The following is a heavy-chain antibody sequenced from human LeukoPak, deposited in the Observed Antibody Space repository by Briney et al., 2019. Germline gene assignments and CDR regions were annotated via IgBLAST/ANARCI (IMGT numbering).Heavy chain of an antibody. D-gene: IGHD3-10*01. CDR3: ARDIPLWFGGLLGSHDAFDI. Sequence: PGGSLRLSCAGSGFTFSSYSMNWVRQAPGKGLEWISYISVSGDSVYYADSVKGRFTISRDNSKNTLYLQMNSLRAEDTAVYYCARDIPLWFGGLLGSHDAFDIWGQGTMVTVSS. J-gene: IGHJ3*02. V-gene: IGHV3-48*01. CDR2: ISVSGDSV. CDR1: GFTFSSYS.